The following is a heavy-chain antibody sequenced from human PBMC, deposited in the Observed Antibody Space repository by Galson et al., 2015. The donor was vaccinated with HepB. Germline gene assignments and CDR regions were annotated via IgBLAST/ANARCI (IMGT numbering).Heavy chain of an antibody. J-gene: IGHJ4*02. V-gene: IGHV3-9*01. CDR1: GFTFDDYA. Sequence: SLRLSCAASGFTFDDYAMHWVRQAPGKGLEWVSGISWNSGSIGYADSVKGRFTISRDNAKNSLYLQMNSLRAEDTALYYCAKDISAVAGRGFDYWGQGTLVTVSS. CDR2: ISWNSGSI. CDR3: AKDISAVAGRGFDY. D-gene: IGHD6-19*01.